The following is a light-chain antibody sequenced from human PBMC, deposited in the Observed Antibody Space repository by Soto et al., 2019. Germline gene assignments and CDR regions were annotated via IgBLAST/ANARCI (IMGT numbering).Light chain of an antibody. CDR3: QQYSSWPLT. CDR1: QSVTNSY. CDR2: GVS. J-gene: IGKJ4*01. V-gene: IGKV3-15*01. Sequence: EIVMTQSPATLSVSPGERATLSCRASQSVTNSYLAWYQQKPGQAPRLLIYGVSTRATGIPARFSGSGSGTEFTLTISSLQSEDFAVYYWQQYSSWPLTFGGGTKVEIK.